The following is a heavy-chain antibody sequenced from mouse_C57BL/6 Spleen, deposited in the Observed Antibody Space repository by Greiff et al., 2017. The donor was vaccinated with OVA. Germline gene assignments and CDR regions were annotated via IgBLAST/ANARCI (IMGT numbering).Heavy chain of an antibody. J-gene: IGHJ4*01. Sequence: VQVVESGPGLVQPSQCLSITCTVSGFSLTSYGVHWVRQSPGKGLEWLGVIWSGGSTDYNAAFISRLSISKDNSKGQVFFKMNSLQADDTAIYYCASSRYYAMDYWGQGTSVTVSS. CDR3: ASSRYYAMDY. V-gene: IGHV2-2*01. CDR1: GFSLTSYG. CDR2: IWSGGST. D-gene: IGHD1-1*01.